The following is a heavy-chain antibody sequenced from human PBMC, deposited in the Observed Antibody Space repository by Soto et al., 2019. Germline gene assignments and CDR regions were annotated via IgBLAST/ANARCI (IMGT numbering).Heavy chain of an antibody. J-gene: IGHJ6*02. CDR3: ARAGYDFWSGYSTGYYYGMDV. D-gene: IGHD3-3*01. CDR2: IYYSGST. CDR1: GGSVSSGSYY. Sequence: SETLSLTCTVSGGSVSSGSYYWSWIRQPPGKGLEWIGYIYYSGSTNYNPSPKSRVTISVDTSKNQFSLKLSSVTAADTAVYYCARAGYDFWSGYSTGYYYGMDVWGQGTTVTVSS. V-gene: IGHV4-61*01.